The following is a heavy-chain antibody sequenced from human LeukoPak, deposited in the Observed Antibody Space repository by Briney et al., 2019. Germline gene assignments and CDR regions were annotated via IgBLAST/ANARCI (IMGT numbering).Heavy chain of an antibody. CDR3: ARDFVSTSRSYYYYYMDV. J-gene: IGHJ6*03. D-gene: IGHD2-2*01. CDR1: GFTFSSYW. CDR2: IKQDGSEK. Sequence: GGSLRLSCAASGFTFSSYWMSWVRQAPGKGLEWVANIKQDGSEKYYVDSVKGRFTISRDNAKNSLYLQMNSLRAEDTAVYYCARDFVSTSRSYYYYYMDVWGKGTTVTISS. V-gene: IGHV3-7*01.